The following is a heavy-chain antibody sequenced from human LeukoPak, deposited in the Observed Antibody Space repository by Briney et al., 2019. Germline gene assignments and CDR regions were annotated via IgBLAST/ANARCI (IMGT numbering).Heavy chain of an antibody. CDR3: ARQYCGGDCYNP. V-gene: IGHV1-2*02. CDR1: GYTFTTYY. Sequence: ASVTVSFTASGYTFTTYYMHWVRQAPGQGLQWMGWINPSTGGTKYAENFQGRVTMTRDTSITTAYMELSRLTSDDTGVYYCARQYCGGDCYNPWGQGTLVIVAS. D-gene: IGHD2-21*02. CDR2: INPSTGGT. J-gene: IGHJ5*02.